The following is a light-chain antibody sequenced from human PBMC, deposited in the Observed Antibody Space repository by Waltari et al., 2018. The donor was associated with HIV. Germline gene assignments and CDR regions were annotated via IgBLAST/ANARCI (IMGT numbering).Light chain of an antibody. CDR2: KDN. J-gene: IGLJ3*02. CDR3: YSAADSDEV. CDR1: VLARKY. V-gene: IGLV3-27*01. Sequence: SFELTQPSSVSVSPGQTARITCSGDVLARKYARWFQKKPGQAPLLLIYKDNERPSGIPERFSGSSSGTTVTLTISGAQVEDEADYYCYSAADSDEVFGGWTKLTVL.